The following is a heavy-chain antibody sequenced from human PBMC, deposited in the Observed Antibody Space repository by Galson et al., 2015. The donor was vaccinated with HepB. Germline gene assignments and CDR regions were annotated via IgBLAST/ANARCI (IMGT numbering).Heavy chain of an antibody. J-gene: IGHJ5*02. Sequence: SLRLSCAASGFTFSNFAMNWVRQAPGKGLEWVSTIVGSGGLSFYADSVKGRFTISRDNSKNTLYLQLNSLRVEDTAVYYCARSVPAATNWFDPWGQGTLVTVSS. V-gene: IGHV3-23*01. CDR1: GFTFSNFA. CDR3: ARSVPAATNWFDP. CDR2: IVGSGGLS. D-gene: IGHD2-15*01.